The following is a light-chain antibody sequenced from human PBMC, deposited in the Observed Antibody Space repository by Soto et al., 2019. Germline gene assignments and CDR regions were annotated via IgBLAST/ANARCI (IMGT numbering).Light chain of an antibody. V-gene: IGKV1-5*01. Sequence: DIQMTQSPSTLPASGGDRATITCRASQSISSWLAWYQQKPAKAPKLLIYDASSLDSGVPSRFSGSGSGTDFSLTTISQQPDDFATYYYQPYNSYSFFGGGTQVEIK. CDR1: QSISSW. CDR2: DAS. J-gene: IGKJ4*01. CDR3: QPYNSYSF.